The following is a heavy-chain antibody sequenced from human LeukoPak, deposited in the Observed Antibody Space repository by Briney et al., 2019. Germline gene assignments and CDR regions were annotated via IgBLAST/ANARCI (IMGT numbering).Heavy chain of an antibody. CDR1: GFTFSSYV. J-gene: IGHJ4*02. CDR3: ARGRSPAY. Sequence: GGSLRLSCAASGFTFSSYVMHWVRQAPGKGLEWVAIISYDGSNEYHADSVKGRFTISRDNSKNTLYLQMNSLRAADTAVYYCARGRSPAYWGQGTLVTVSS. D-gene: IGHD6-13*01. CDR2: ISYDGSNE. V-gene: IGHV3-30*04.